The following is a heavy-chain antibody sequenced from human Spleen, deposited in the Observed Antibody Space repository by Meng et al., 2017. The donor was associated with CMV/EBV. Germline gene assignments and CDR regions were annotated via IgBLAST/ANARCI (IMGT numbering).Heavy chain of an antibody. J-gene: IGHJ5*02. CDR1: YTFTGYY. CDR3: ARDRDPPQWLGHNWFDP. Sequence: YTFTGYYMHWVRPAPGQGLEWMGWINPNRGGTNYAQKFQGRVTMTRDTSISTAYMELSRLRSDDTAVYYCARDRDPPQWLGHNWFDPWGQGTLVTVSS. V-gene: IGHV1-2*02. CDR2: INPNRGGT. D-gene: IGHD6-19*01.